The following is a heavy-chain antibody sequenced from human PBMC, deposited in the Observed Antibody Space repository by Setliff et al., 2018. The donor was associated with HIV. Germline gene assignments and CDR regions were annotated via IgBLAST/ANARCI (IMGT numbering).Heavy chain of an antibody. Sequence: NPSETLSLTCTVSGGSIRSIDYFWGWIRQPPGKGLEWLGNIGNIYYGGTTYHNPSLKGRITISVFTSSQQLSLTLTSVTPADTAVYYCARLRAAGTVHYFDPWGQGTQVTVSS. J-gene: IGHJ5*02. CDR3: ARLRAAGTVHYFDP. CDR2: IYYGGTT. D-gene: IGHD6-13*01. CDR1: GGSIRSIDYF. V-gene: IGHV4-39*01.